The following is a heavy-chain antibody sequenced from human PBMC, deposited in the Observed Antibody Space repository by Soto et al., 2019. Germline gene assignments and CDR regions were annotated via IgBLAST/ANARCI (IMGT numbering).Heavy chain of an antibody. Sequence: QVQLVQSGAEVKKPGASVKVSCKASGYTFTSYDINWVRQATGQGLEWMGWMNPNSGNTGYAQKFQGRVNMTRNTSISTAYMELSSLRSEDTAVYYCARGRSSSWGDDFDYWGQGTLVTVSS. CDR2: MNPNSGNT. CDR3: ARGRSSSWGDDFDY. D-gene: IGHD6-13*01. J-gene: IGHJ4*02. CDR1: GYTFTSYD. V-gene: IGHV1-8*01.